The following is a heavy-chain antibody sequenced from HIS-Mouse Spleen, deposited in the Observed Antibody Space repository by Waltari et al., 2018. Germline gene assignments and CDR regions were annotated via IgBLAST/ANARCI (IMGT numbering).Heavy chain of an antibody. V-gene: IGHV1-69*01. D-gene: IGHD1-26*01. J-gene: IGHJ2*01. CDR1: GGTFSSYA. CDR3: ARDSGSYSFWYFDL. Sequence: QVQLVQSGAEVKKPGSSVKVSCKASGGTFSSYAISWVRQAPGKGLEWMGGIIPIIVTANYAHKFQGRVTITADESTSTAYMELSSLRSEDTAVYYCARDSGSYSFWYFDLWGRGTLVTVSS. CDR2: IIPIIVTA.